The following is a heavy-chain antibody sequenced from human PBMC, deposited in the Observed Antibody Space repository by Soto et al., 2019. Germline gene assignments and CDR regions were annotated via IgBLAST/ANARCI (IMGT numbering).Heavy chain of an antibody. J-gene: IGHJ4*02. V-gene: IGHV3-30-3*01. D-gene: IGHD2-2*01. CDR1: GFTFSSYA. Sequence: LRLSCAASGFTFSSYAMHWVRQAPGKGLEWVAVISYDGSNKYYADSVKGRFTISRDNSKNTLYLQMNSLRAEDTAVYYCARGPRYCSSTSCSDLVDYWGQGTLVTVSS. CDR2: ISYDGSNK. CDR3: ARGPRYCSSTSCSDLVDY.